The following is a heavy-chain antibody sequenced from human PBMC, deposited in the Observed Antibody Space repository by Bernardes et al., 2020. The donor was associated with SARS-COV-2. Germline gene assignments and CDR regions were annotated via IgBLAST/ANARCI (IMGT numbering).Heavy chain of an antibody. CDR3: ARRPPAAPYFYYYMDV. D-gene: IGHD2-2*01. CDR1: GGSVSDYY. CDR2: VYYDGST. V-gene: IGHV4-59*02. J-gene: IGHJ6*03. Sequence: SETLSLTCTVSGGSVSDYYWSWIRQPPGKGLEWIGYVYYDGSTNYNPSLKSRVTISVDTSKNQISLKLTSVTAADTAVYYCARRPPAAPYFYYYMDVWGKGTTVTVSS.